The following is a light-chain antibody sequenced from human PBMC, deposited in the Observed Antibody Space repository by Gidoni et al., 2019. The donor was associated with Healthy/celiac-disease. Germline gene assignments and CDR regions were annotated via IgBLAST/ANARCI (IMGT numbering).Light chain of an antibody. Sequence: DIQLTQSPSFLSASVGDRVTITCRASQGISSYFAWYQQKPGKAPELLIYAASTLQSGVPSRFSGSGSGTDFTLTISRLQPEDFATYFCQQLNSYPFTFGPGTKVDIK. CDR3: QQLNSYPFT. CDR1: QGISSY. V-gene: IGKV1-9*01. J-gene: IGKJ3*01. CDR2: AAS.